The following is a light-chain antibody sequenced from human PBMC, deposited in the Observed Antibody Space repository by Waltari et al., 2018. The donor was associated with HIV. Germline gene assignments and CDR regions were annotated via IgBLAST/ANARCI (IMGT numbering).Light chain of an antibody. V-gene: IGKV4-1*01. CDR1: QSVLYSSNNKNY. CDR3: QQYYSTPSIT. Sequence: DIVMTQSPASLAVSLCARATTHCKSSQSVLYSSNNKNYLAWYQQKPGQPPKLLIYWASTRQSGVPDRFSGSGSGTDFTLTISSLQAEDVAVYYCQQYYSTPSITFGQGTRLEIK. CDR2: WAS. J-gene: IGKJ5*01.